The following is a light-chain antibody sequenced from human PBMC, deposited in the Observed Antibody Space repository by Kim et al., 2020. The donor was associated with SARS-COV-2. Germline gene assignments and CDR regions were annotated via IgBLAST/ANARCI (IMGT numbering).Light chain of an antibody. CDR1: DSNIGNNY. CDR3: QAWDTSLSSGLVV. CDR2: DNY. J-gene: IGLJ2*01. V-gene: IGLV1-51*01. Sequence: VTIVCSGSDSNIGNNYVSWFQQLPGTAPKLLIYDNYKRPSEIPDRFSGSKSGTSATLGITGLQTGDEADYYCQAWDTSLSSGLVVFGGGTQLTVL.